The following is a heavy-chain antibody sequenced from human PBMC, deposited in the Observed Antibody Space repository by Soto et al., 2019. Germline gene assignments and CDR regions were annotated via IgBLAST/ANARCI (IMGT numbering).Heavy chain of an antibody. CDR2: IGGSGASI. V-gene: IGHV3-23*01. Sequence: EVQLLESGGDVVQPGGSLRLSCATSGFPVSAFAMNWFRHAPGTGLEWVSGIGGSGASIYYADSVKGRFTISRDNSQNTEYRQMNSLIAEDTAFYYCAISVRPLRWLDPWGQGTLVTVSS. CDR1: GFPVSAFA. J-gene: IGHJ5*02. CDR3: AISVRPLRWLDP. D-gene: IGHD3-10*01.